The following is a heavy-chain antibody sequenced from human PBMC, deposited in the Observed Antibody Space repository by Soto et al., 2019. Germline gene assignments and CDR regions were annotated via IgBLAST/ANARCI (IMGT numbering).Heavy chain of an antibody. D-gene: IGHD1-1*01. Sequence: QEQVVESGGGVVQPGRSLRLSCVASGFIVSGYSIHWFRQAPGKGLEWVSLISYDGTKKDYADSVKGRFTISRDTSQNTLYLQMNSLRPDDTAVYYCARCWGTGYGSNLGYNWFDPWGQGTLVIVSS. CDR3: ARCWGTGYGSNLGYNWFDP. CDR1: GFIVSGYS. V-gene: IGHV3-30-3*01. CDR2: ISYDGTKK. J-gene: IGHJ5*02.